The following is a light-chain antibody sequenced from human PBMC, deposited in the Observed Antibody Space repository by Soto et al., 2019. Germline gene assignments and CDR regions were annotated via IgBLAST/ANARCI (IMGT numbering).Light chain of an antibody. J-gene: IGKJ3*01. CDR2: AAS. Sequence: DIQMTQSPSSLSASVVDRVTITCRASQSISSYLNWYQQKPGKAPKLLIYAASSLQSGVPSRFSGSGARTDFTLTISSLQPEDFATYYCQQSYSTPRIFTFGPGTKVDIK. CDR3: QQSYSTPRIFT. V-gene: IGKV1-39*01. CDR1: QSISSY.